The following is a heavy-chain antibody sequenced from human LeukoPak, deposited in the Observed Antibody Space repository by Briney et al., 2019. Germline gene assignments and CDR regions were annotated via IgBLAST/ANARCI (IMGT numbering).Heavy chain of an antibody. CDR2: IYTSGST. V-gene: IGHV4-4*07. D-gene: IGHD3-9*01. CDR1: GGSISSYC. J-gene: IGHJ2*01. Sequence: PSETLSLTCTVSGGSISSYCWSWIPQPAGKGLEWIGHIYTSGSTNYNPSLKSRVTMSVDTSKNQFSLKLSSVTAADTAVYYCARAVDPLGYFDLWGRGTLVTVSS. CDR3: ARAVDPLGYFDL.